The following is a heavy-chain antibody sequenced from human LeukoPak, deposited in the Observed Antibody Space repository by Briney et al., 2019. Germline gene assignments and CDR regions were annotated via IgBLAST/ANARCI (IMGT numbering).Heavy chain of an antibody. CDR3: ARGANFDY. V-gene: IGHV1-2*02. CDR1: GYTFTGYY. J-gene: IGHJ4*02. CDR2: INPNSGST. Sequence: ASVKVSCKASGYTFTGYYMHWVRQAPGQGLEWMGWINPNSGSTNYAQKFQGRVTMTRDTSISTAYMELSRLRSDDTAMYHCARGANFDYWGQGTLVTVSP.